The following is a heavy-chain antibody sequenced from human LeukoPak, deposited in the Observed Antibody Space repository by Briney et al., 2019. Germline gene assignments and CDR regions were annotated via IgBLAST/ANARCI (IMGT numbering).Heavy chain of an antibody. V-gene: IGHV3-30*02. J-gene: IGHJ6*03. CDR2: IRYDGSNK. Sequence: GGSLRLSCAASGFTFSSYGMHWVRQAPGKGLEWVAFIRYDGSNKYYADSVKGRFTISRDNSKNTLYLQMNSLRAEDTAVYYCAKDTPLRYCSSTSCYHYYYMDVWGKGTTVTISS. CDR1: GFTFSSYG. CDR3: AKDTPLRYCSSTSCYHYYYMDV. D-gene: IGHD2-2*01.